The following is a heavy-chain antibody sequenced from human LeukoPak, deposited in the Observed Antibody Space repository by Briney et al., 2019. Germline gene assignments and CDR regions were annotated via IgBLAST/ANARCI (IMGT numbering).Heavy chain of an antibody. J-gene: IGHJ3*02. D-gene: IGHD3-3*01. CDR1: GGSISRSSYY. CDR3: ARQDLFWSGFAFDI. Sequence: SETLSLTCTVSGGSISRSSYYWGWLRQPPGKGLEWIGSIYYSGSTYYNPSLKSQVTISVDTSKNQFSLKLSSVTAADTAVYYCARQDLFWSGFAFDIWGQGTMVTVSS. V-gene: IGHV4-39*01. CDR2: IYYSGST.